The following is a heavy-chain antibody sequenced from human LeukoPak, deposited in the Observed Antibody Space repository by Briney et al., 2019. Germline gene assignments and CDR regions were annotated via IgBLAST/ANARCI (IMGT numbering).Heavy chain of an antibody. CDR1: GYIFTGYY. V-gene: IGHV1-2*02. CDR3: ARDSPRDYWAYFDY. CDR2: INPNSGDT. Sequence: ASVKVSCKASGYIFTGYYMHWVRQAPGQGLEWMGWINPNSGDTNYAQKFQGRVTMTRNTSISTAYMELSSLRSEDTAVYYCARDSPRDYWAYFDYWGQGTLVTVSS. J-gene: IGHJ4*02. D-gene: IGHD4-17*01.